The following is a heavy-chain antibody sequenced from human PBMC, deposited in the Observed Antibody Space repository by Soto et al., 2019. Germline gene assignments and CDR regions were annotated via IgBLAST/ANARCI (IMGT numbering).Heavy chain of an antibody. J-gene: IGHJ4*02. V-gene: IGHV4-61*08. CDR3: ARDQLEGSSWYHFDF. Sequence: QVQLQESGPGLVKPSETLSLTCTVSGGSVSNSDYYWSWIRQPPGKGLEWIGYIYYTGSTNYNPSLKSRVTISVDTSKNQFSLRLRSVTAADTAVYYCARDQLEGSSWYHFDFWGRGTLVTVSS. CDR2: IYYTGST. D-gene: IGHD6-13*01. CDR1: GGSVSNSDYY.